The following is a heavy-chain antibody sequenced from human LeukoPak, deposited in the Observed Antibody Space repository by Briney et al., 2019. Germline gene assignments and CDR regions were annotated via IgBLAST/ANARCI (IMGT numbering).Heavy chain of an antibody. J-gene: IGHJ4*02. CDR1: GGSISSSSYY. CDR2: IYYSGST. D-gene: IGHD3-10*01. CDR3: ARLDHFGEPADY. Sequence: KTSETLSLTCTVSGGSISSSSYYWGWIRQPPGKGLEWIGSIYYSGSTYYNPSLKSRVTISVDTSKNQFSLKLSSVTAADTAVYYCARLDHFGEPADYWGQGTLVTVSS. V-gene: IGHV4-39*01.